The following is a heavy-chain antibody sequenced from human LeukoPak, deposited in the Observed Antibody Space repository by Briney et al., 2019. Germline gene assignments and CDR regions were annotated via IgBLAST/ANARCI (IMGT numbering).Heavy chain of an antibody. CDR1: GFTFSSYA. V-gene: IGHV3-30-3*01. CDR2: ISYDGSNK. D-gene: IGHD3-16*01. J-gene: IGHJ4*02. Sequence: GRSLRLSCAASGFTFSSYAMHWVRQAPGKGLEWVAVISYDGSNKYYADSVKGRFTISRDNSKNTLYLQMNSLRAEDTAVYFCAKDLSSGGGYDWGQGTLVTVSS. CDR3: AKDLSSGGGYD.